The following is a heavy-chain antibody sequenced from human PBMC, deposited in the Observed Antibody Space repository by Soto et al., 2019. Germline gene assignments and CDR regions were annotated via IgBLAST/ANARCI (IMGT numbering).Heavy chain of an antibody. Sequence: QAQLVQSGAEVKKSGASVRVSCKASGYTLTNYGVTWVRQAPGQGLEWLGRVTPYKADTNSAQNLQGRVTMATDTSTNTAYLEVRSLRSDDTAVYFCATDGPSNSGNLYAFDIWGQGTMVTVSA. J-gene: IGHJ3*02. CDR3: ATDGPSNSGNLYAFDI. CDR2: VTPYKADT. CDR1: GYTLTNYG. D-gene: IGHD5-12*01. V-gene: IGHV1-18*04.